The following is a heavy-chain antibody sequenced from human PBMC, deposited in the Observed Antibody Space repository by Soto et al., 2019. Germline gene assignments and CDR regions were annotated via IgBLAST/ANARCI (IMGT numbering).Heavy chain of an antibody. CDR1: GDSIITFY. V-gene: IGHV4-59*01. Sequence: SETLSLTCTVSGDSIITFYCSCIRQPPGKGLEWIGYIHYSGSTNYNPSLKSQVIISVDTSKNQFSLKLSSVTAADTAVYFCARVRSNLFDYWGQGTLVTVSS. CDR3: ARVRSNLFDY. J-gene: IGHJ4*02. D-gene: IGHD3-3*01. CDR2: IHYSGST.